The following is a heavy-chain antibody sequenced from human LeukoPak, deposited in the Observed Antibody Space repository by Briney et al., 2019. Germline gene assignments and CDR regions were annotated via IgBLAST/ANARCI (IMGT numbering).Heavy chain of an antibody. CDR1: GGSISSGSYY. CDR2: IYTSGST. V-gene: IGHV4-61*02. D-gene: IGHD6-13*01. J-gene: IGHJ4*02. Sequence: SQTLSLTCTVSGGSISSGSYYWSWIRQPAGKGLEWIGRIYTSGSTNYNPSLKSRVAISVDTSKNQFSLKLSSATAADTAVYYCARAARGYSSLFDYWGQGTLVTVSS. CDR3: ARAARGYSSLFDY.